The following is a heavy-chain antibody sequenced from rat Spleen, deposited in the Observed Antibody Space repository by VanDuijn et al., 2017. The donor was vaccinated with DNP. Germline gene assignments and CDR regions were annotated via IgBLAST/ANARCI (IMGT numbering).Heavy chain of an antibody. J-gene: IGHJ2*01. D-gene: IGHD1-7*01. CDR2: ISYSGST. Sequence: EVQLQESGSGLVKHSQSLSLTCSVTGYSITSNFWGWIRKFPGNKMEYVGHISYSGSTNYNPSLKSRISITRDTSKNHFFLQLNSATTEDTATYYCARWTRYFDSWGQGVMVTVSS. CDR1: GYSITSNF. V-gene: IGHV3-1*01. CDR3: ARWTRYFDS.